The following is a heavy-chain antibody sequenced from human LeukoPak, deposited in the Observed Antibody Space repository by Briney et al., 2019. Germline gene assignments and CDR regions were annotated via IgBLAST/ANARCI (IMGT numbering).Heavy chain of an antibody. CDR1: GFTFSSYG. CDR3: AKSFLPLELATTRDLDY. V-gene: IGHV3-30*02. D-gene: IGHD5-24*01. CDR2: IRYDGSNK. J-gene: IGHJ4*02. Sequence: GGSLRLSCAASGFTFSSYGMHWVRQAPGKGLEWVAFIRYDGSNKYYSDSVKGRFTISRDNSKNTLYLQMNSLRAEDTAVYYCAKSFLPLELATTRDLDYWGQGTLVTVSS.